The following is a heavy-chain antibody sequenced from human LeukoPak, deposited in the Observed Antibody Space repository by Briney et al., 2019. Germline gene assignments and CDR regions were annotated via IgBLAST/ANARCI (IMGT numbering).Heavy chain of an antibody. CDR1: GFIFTNYF. CDR2: IKHDGSEK. Sequence: PGGSLRLSCAASGFIFTNYFMSWVRQVPGKGLEWVASIKHDGSEKYYVDSVRGRFTISRDNTKNSLYLQMSSLRAEDTAVYYCATDRGWRTSGYYLYYFEYWGQGTLVTFSS. CDR3: ATDRGWRTSGYYLYYFEY. J-gene: IGHJ4*02. V-gene: IGHV3-7*01. D-gene: IGHD3-3*01.